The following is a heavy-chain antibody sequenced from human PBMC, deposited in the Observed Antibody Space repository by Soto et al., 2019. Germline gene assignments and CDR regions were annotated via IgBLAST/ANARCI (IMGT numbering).Heavy chain of an antibody. J-gene: IGHJ6*02. Sequence: QVQLVQSGDEVRKPGSSVKVSCKASGYIFVNYGIAWVRQAPGQGLEWMGWISPYSGNTHYASKVQGRLTMTTDTATSTASMDLGSLTADDTALYYGAMVDNYVTPPPQDVWGQGTTVTVSS. CDR3: AMVDNYVTPPPQDV. CDR1: GYIFVNYG. V-gene: IGHV1-18*01. CDR2: ISPYSGNT. D-gene: IGHD3-16*01.